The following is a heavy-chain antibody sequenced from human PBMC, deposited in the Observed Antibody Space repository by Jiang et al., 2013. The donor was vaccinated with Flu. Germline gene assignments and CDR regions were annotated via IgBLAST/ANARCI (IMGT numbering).Heavy chain of an antibody. Sequence: DLVQPGGSLRLSCAASGFTFSSYSMSWVRQAPGKGLEWVSSISGSGSSTYDADSVKGRFTISRDNSKNTVYLQMNRLRVEDTAVYYCAKGPHPGWQINWFDPWGQGTLVTVSS. J-gene: IGHJ5*02. CDR1: GFTFSSYS. CDR3: AKGPHPGWQINWFDP. CDR2: ISGSGSST. V-gene: IGHV3-23*01.